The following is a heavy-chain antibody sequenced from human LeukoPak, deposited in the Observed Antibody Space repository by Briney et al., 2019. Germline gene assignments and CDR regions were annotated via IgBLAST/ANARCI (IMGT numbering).Heavy chain of an antibody. Sequence: GGSLRLSCAASGFTFSSYAMSWVRQAPGKGLEWVSAISGSGGSTYYADSVKGRFTISRDNSKNTLYLQMNSLRAEDTAVYYCAKDLKPVTTRNNAFDIWGQGTMVTVSS. CDR2: ISGSGGST. CDR1: GFTFSSYA. J-gene: IGHJ3*02. V-gene: IGHV3-23*01. CDR3: AKDLKPVTTRNNAFDI. D-gene: IGHD4-17*01.